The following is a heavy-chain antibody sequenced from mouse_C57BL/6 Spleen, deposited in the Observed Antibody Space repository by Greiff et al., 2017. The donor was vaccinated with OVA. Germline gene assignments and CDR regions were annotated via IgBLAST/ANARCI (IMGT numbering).Heavy chain of an antibody. CDR1: GFTFSSYA. CDR2: ISDGGSYT. Sequence: EVKLVESGGGLVKPGGSLKLSCAASGFTFSSYAMSWVRQTPEKRLEWVATISDGGSYTYYPDNVKGRFTISRDNAKNNLYLQMSHLKSEDTAMYYCARGYYGSHAMDYWGQGTSVTVSS. V-gene: IGHV5-4*03. CDR3: ARGYYGSHAMDY. D-gene: IGHD1-1*01. J-gene: IGHJ4*01.